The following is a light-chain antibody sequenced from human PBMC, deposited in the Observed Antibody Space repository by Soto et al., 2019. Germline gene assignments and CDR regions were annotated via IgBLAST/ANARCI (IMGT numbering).Light chain of an antibody. J-gene: IGKJ5*01. V-gene: IGKV1-13*02. CDR1: QRISSA. CDR2: DAS. Sequence: PTSLSASVGDRVPLNFRPGQRISSALAWYRQRPGTPPKLLISDASNLESGVPSRFSGSGSGTDFTLTISSLQPEDFASYYCQQFNSYPITFGQGTRLEIK. CDR3: QQFNSYPIT.